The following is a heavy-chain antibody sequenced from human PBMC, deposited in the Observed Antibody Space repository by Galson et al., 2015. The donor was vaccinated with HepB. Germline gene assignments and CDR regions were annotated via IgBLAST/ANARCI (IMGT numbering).Heavy chain of an antibody. V-gene: IGHV2-5*01. Sequence: PALVKPTQTLTLACTFSGFSVTTGGVGVGWIRQPPGKALEWLALIFLNDDKFSSPSLKNRLTITQYTSQNQVVLTLSNMDPVDSATYYCAHRNYYDSSGYTFDYWGPGTPVIVSS. CDR3: AHRNYYDSSGYTFDY. J-gene: IGHJ4*02. CDR1: GFSVTTGGVG. CDR2: IFLNDDK. D-gene: IGHD3-22*01.